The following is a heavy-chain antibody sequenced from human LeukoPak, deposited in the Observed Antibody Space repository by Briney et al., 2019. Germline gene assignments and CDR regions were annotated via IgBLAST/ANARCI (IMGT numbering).Heavy chain of an antibody. D-gene: IGHD5-18*01. CDR1: GFTFSRYA. J-gene: IGHJ4*02. CDR3: VGTAMVKGFFDY. V-gene: IGHV3-64D*06. CDR2: ISSNGGGT. Sequence: PGGSLRLSCSASGFTFSRYAMHWVRQAPGKGLEYVSAISSNGGGTYYADSVKGRFTISRDNSKNTLYLQMSSLRAEDTAVYYCVGTAMVKGFFDYWGQGTLVTVSS.